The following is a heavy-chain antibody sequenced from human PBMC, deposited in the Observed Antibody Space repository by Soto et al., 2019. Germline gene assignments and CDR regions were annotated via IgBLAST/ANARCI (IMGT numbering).Heavy chain of an antibody. J-gene: IGHJ5*02. CDR2: IYYSGST. V-gene: IGHV4-59*12. CDR3: ASIGIVVPAAMPGIWFDP. Sequence: PSETLSLTCTVSGGSISSYYWSWIRQPPGKGLEWIGYIYYSGSTNYNPSLKSRVTISVDTSKNQFSLKLSSVTAADTAVYYCASIGIVVPAAMPGIWFDPWGQGTLVTVSS. CDR1: GGSISSYY. D-gene: IGHD2-2*01.